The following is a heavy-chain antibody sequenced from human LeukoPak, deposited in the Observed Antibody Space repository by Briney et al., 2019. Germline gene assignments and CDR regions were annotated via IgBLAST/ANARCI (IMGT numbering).Heavy chain of an antibody. Sequence: GGSLRLSCAASGFTFTGSWMSWVRRAPGKGLEWVANINQDGSGENYVGSVKGRFTISRDNAKNSLYLQMNSLRAEDTAVYYCARDAFSGSHNGDNYWGQGTLVTVSS. CDR1: GFTFTGSW. D-gene: IGHD1-26*01. J-gene: IGHJ4*02. CDR2: INQDGSGE. CDR3: ARDAFSGSHNGDNY. V-gene: IGHV3-7*01.